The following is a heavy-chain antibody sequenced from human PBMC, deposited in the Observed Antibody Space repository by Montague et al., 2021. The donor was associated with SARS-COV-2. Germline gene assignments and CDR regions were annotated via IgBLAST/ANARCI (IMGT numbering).Heavy chain of an antibody. CDR3: ARGHQGTTMIVVVMAGEQYYFDY. J-gene: IGHJ4*02. V-gene: IGHV4-34*01. D-gene: IGHD3-22*01. CDR1: GESFSGYY. CDR2: INHRGST. Sequence: ESLSLTCAVYGESFSGYYWTWIRQPPGKGLEWIGDINHRGSTKYNPSLKSRVTISVDTSKNQFSLRLSSVTAADTAVYYCARGHQGTTMIVVVMAGEQYYFDYWGQGTLVTVFS.